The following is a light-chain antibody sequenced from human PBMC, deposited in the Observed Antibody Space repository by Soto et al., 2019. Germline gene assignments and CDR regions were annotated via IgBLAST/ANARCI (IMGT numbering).Light chain of an antibody. Sequence: DIQLTQSPSFLSASVGDRVTITCRASQDINTYLAWYQQKPGKAPKLLIFATSTLQNGVPSRFSGSGSGTEFTVTITSLQPEDFATYYCQQRKSYPITFGQGTRLEIK. CDR3: QQRKSYPIT. CDR1: QDINTY. J-gene: IGKJ5*01. CDR2: ATS. V-gene: IGKV1-9*01.